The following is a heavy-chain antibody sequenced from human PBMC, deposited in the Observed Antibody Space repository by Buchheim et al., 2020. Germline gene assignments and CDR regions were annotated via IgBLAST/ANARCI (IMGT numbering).Heavy chain of an antibody. CDR1: DGSISRGGYY. D-gene: IGHD7-27*01. V-gene: IGHV4-31*03. J-gene: IGHJ4*02. Sequence: QVQLQESGPGLVKPSQTLSLTCSVSDGSISRGGYYWNWIRQHPGKGLEWIGNIYYSGNTYYNPSLKSRVTISVDTSKTQFSLKLYSVTAADTAVYYCARAFENTGADYWGQGAL. CDR3: ARAFENTGADY. CDR2: IYYSGNT.